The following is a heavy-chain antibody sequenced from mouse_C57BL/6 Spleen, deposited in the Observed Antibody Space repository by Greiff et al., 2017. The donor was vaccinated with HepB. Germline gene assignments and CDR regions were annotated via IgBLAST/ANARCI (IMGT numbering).Heavy chain of an antibody. V-gene: IGHV5-17*01. CDR2: ISSGSSTI. Sequence: DVMLVESGGGLVKPGGSLKLSCAASGFTFSDYGMHWVRQAPVKGLEWVAYISSGSSTIYYADTVKGRFTISRDNAKNTLFLQMTSLRSEDTAMYYCARPYGSPHYYAMDYWGQGTSVTVSS. CDR1: GFTFSDYG. D-gene: IGHD1-1*01. CDR3: ARPYGSPHYYAMDY. J-gene: IGHJ4*01.